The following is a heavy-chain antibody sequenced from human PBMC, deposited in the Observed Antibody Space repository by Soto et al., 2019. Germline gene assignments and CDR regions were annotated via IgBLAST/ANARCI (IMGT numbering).Heavy chain of an antibody. V-gene: IGHV4-34*01. J-gene: IGHJ6*02. D-gene: IGHD2-2*01. CDR2: INQSGNT. Sequence: SEALSLTCAVYGGSFSGYYWTWIRQIPGKGLEWIGEINQSGNTKYNPSLMSRVTMSVDTSRNQFSLKLRSVTAVDTDVYYCARRSYALNWDFHYGMQVWGQGTSVTVSS. CDR3: ARRSYALNWDFHYGMQV. CDR1: GGSFSGYY.